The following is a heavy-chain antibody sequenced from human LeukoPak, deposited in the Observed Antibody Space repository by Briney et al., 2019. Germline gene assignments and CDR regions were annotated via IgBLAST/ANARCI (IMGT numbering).Heavy chain of an antibody. CDR3: ARGWYDSSGQVFDY. CDR1: GGSISSGDYY. Sequence: PSETLSLTCTVSGGSISSGDYYWSWIRQPPGKGLEWIGYIYYSGSTYYNPSLKSRVTISVDTSKNQFSLKLSSVTAADTAVYYCARGWYDSSGQVFDYWGQGTLVTVSS. V-gene: IGHV4-30-4*01. D-gene: IGHD3-22*01. J-gene: IGHJ4*02. CDR2: IYYSGST.